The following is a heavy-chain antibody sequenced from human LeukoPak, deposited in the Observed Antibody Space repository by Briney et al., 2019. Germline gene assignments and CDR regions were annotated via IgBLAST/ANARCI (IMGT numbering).Heavy chain of an antibody. D-gene: IGHD3-22*01. Sequence: ASVKVSCKTSGYTFNTYGIAWVRQAPGQGLEWMGWISAYNGNTNYAQNLQDRVTMTTDTSTTTAYMELRSLRSDDPAVYYCAREGSLYDSGNYYLCWFDPWGQGTLVTVSS. CDR2: ISAYNGNT. CDR1: GYTFNTYG. V-gene: IGHV1-18*01. CDR3: AREGSLYDSGNYYLCWFDP. J-gene: IGHJ5*02.